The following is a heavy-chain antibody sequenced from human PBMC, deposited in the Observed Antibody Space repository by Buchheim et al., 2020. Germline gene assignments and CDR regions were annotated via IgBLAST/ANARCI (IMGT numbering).Heavy chain of an antibody. Sequence: QVQLQESGPGLVKPSQTLSLTCTVSGGSISSGGYYWSWIRQHPGKGLEWIGYIYYSGSTYYNPSLKSRVTISVATSKTQFSLKLSSGTAADTAVYYCARMTGTWIQLQNWFDPWGQGTL. D-gene: IGHD5-18*01. CDR1: GGSISSGGYY. J-gene: IGHJ5*02. CDR2: IYYSGST. CDR3: ARMTGTWIQLQNWFDP. V-gene: IGHV4-31*03.